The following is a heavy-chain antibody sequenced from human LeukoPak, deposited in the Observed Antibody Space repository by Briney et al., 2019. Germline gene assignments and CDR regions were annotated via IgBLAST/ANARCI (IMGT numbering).Heavy chain of an antibody. CDR1: GFTFSSYG. V-gene: IGHV3-33*01. D-gene: IGHD2-15*01. CDR2: IWYDGSIQ. Sequence: GGTLRLSCAASGFTFSSYGMHWVRQAPGKGLEWVAAIWYDGSIQYYADSVKGRFSISRDNSKNTLYLQMDSLRAEDTAVYYCARAGYCSGGSCYGSDYWGQGTLGSASS. J-gene: IGHJ4*02. CDR3: ARAGYCSGGSCYGSDY.